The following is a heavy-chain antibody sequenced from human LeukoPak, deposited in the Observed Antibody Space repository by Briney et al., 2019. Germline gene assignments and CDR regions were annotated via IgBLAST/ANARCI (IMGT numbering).Heavy chain of an antibody. J-gene: IGHJ4*02. CDR1: GFTFSSYG. Sequence: GGSLRLSCAASGFTFSSYGMHWVRQAPGKGLEWVAFIRYDGSNKYYADSVKGRFTISRDNSKNTLYLQMNSLRAEDTAVYYCAKDHLPVVAAGYFDYWGQGTLVTVSS. D-gene: IGHD2-15*01. CDR3: AKDHLPVVAAGYFDY. V-gene: IGHV3-30*02. CDR2: IRYDGSNK.